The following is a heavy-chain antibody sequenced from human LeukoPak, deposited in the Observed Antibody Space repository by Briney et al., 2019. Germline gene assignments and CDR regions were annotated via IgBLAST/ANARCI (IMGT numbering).Heavy chain of an antibody. CDR1: GYTFTSYG. CDR2: IIPIFGTA. Sequence: SVKVSCKASGYTFTSYGISWVRQAPGQGLEWMGGIIPIFGTANYAQKFQGRVTITADESTSTAYMELSSLRSEDTAVYYCARGGTGADFWSGYPYYYYYMDVWGKGTTVTVSS. CDR3: ARGGTGADFWSGYPYYYYYMDV. J-gene: IGHJ6*03. V-gene: IGHV1-69*13. D-gene: IGHD3-3*01.